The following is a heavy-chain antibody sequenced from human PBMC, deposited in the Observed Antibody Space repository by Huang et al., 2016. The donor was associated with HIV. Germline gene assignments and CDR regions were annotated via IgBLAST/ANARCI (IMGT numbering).Heavy chain of an antibody. V-gene: IGHV4-34*02. CDR1: GGSLRGYY. J-gene: IGHJ5*02. D-gene: IGHD3-10*01. Sequence: QVHLQQWGAGLLKSAETLSLTCAVYGGSLRGYYWSCLRQTPGKGLEWIGEINHLGSCKYMPSQKRRVSNSMEGSKKQFSLKLRSMSDADTAVYFCARDATKNPRSWFDPWGQGTLVTVAS. CDR2: INHLGSC. CDR3: ARDATKNPRSWFDP.